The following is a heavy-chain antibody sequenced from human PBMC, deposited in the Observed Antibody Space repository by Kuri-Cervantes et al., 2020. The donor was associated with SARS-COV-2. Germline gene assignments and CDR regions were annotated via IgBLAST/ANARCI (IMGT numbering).Heavy chain of an antibody. CDR1: GFTFSSYE. CDR3: AREAPCRIVGAICYGMDV. J-gene: IGHJ6*02. V-gene: IGHV3-48*03. Sequence: GGSLRLSCAASGFTFSSYEMNWVRQAPGKGLEWVSYISSSGSTIYYADSVKGRFTISRDNAKNSLYLQMNSLRAEDTAVYYCAREAPCRIVGAICYGMDVWGQGTTVTVSS. D-gene: IGHD1-26*01. CDR2: ISSSGSTI.